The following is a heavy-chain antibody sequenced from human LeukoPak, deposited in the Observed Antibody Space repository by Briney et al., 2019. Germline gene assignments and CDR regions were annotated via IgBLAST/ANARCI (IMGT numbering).Heavy chain of an antibody. CDR1: GGSISSSMYY. D-gene: IGHD3-10*01. Sequence: SETLSLTCTVSGGSISSSMYYWGWIRQPPGKWLEWIGSIYYSGSTYYNPSLKSRVTISVDTSKNQFSLKLSSVTAADTAVYYCARHVVGYYGSGSHDNWFDPWGQGTLVTVSS. CDR2: IYYSGST. CDR3: ARHVVGYYGSGSHDNWFDP. V-gene: IGHV4-39*01. J-gene: IGHJ5*02.